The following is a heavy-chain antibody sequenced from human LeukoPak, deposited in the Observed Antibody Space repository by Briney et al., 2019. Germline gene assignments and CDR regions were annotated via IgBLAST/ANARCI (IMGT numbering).Heavy chain of an antibody. CDR2: INWLGGNA. D-gene: IGHD3-22*01. V-gene: IGHV3-53*05. CDR1: GFTVSSNY. Sequence: GGSLTLSCAASGFTVSSNYMSWVRQAPGKGLEWVSGINWLGGNAHYADSVKGRFTISRDNAKNSLYLEINSLSTEDTAFYYCAKAINHYYDSSGYFQTWGQGALVTVSS. J-gene: IGHJ5*02. CDR3: AKAINHYYDSSGYFQT.